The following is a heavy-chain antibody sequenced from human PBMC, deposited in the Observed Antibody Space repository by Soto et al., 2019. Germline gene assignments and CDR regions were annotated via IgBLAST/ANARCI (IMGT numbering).Heavy chain of an antibody. CDR3: ARGVVVVVAATGSGDAFDI. J-gene: IGHJ3*02. CDR1: GGSFSGYY. CDR2: INHSGST. Sequence: SETLSLTCAVYGGSFSGYYWSWIRQPPGKGLEWIGEINHSGSTNYNPSLKSRVTISVDTSKNQFSLKLSSVTAADTAVYYCARGVVVVVAATGSGDAFDIWGQGTMVTVSS. V-gene: IGHV4-34*01. D-gene: IGHD2-15*01.